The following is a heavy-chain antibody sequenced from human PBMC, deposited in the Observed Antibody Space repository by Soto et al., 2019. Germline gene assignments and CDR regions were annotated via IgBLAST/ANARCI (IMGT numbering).Heavy chain of an antibody. J-gene: IGHJ4*02. CDR1: GFSFRSYY. V-gene: IGHV3-21*06. Sequence: GGSLRLSCAASGFSFRSYYMNWVRQAPGRGLEWVASISPSSSFLNYADSVKGRFTISRDNAKSSVNLQMNSLRAEDTAVYYCARVGTDYGSGSPYYSDYWGQGTLVTVSS. D-gene: IGHD3-10*01. CDR2: ISPSSSFL. CDR3: ARVGTDYGSGSPYYSDY.